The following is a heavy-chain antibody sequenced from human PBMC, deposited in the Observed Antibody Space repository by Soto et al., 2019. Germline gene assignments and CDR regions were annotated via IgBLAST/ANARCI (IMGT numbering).Heavy chain of an antibody. D-gene: IGHD3-9*01. CDR2: IIPIFGTA. CDR3: ARDSISNLAAYYYGMDV. CDR1: GGTFSSYA. J-gene: IGHJ6*02. Sequence: QVQLVQSGAEVKKPGSSVKVSCTASGGTFSSYAISWVRQAPGQGLEWMGGIIPIFGTANYAQKFQGRVTITADKSTSTAYMELSSLRSEDTAVYYCARDSISNLAAYYYGMDVWGQGTTVTVSS. V-gene: IGHV1-69*06.